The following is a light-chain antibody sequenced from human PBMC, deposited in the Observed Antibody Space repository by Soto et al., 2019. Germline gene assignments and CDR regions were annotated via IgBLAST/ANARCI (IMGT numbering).Light chain of an antibody. Sequence: EIVLTQSPGTLSLSPWERATLSCRASQSLSKTYLAWYQKKPGQAPRLLIDGASSRATGTPDRFSGSGSGTAFTLTIRRLEPEYFAVYYCKQHVSPPSPLGQGTKVDIK. CDR2: GAS. CDR3: KQHVSPPSP. J-gene: IGKJ1*01. V-gene: IGKV3-20*01. CDR1: QSLSKTY.